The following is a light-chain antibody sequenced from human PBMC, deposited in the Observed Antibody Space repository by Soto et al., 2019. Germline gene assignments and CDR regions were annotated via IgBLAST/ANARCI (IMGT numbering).Light chain of an antibody. J-gene: IGKJ1*01. CDR1: QSVSNNY. CDR2: GAS. V-gene: IGKV3-20*01. CDR3: QQYRTPPQT. Sequence: EIVLTQAPRTLSLSPLEIATLSCTASQSVSNNYLAWYQQKPGQGPRLLIYGASSRATGIPDRFSGSGSGTDFTLTISRLEPEDFAVYYCQQYRTPPQTFGQGTKVDI.